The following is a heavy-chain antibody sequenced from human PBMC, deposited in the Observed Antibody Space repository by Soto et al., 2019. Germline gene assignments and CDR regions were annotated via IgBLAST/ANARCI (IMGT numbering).Heavy chain of an antibody. CDR2: IYHSGST. CDR1: GYSISSGYY. Sequence: SETLSLTCAVSGYSISSGYYWGWIRQPPGKGLEWIGSIYHSGSTYYNPSPKSRVTISVDTSKNQFSLKLSSVTAADTAVYYCASTAMVIGAPYYWGQGTLVTVSS. D-gene: IGHD5-18*01. V-gene: IGHV4-38-2*01. J-gene: IGHJ4*02. CDR3: ASTAMVIGAPYY.